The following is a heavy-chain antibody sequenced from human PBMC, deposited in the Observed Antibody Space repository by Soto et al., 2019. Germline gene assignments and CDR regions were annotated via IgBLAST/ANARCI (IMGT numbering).Heavy chain of an antibody. Sequence: EVQLVESGGGMVKPGGSLRLSCAASGFTFSSYSMNWVRQAPGKGLEWVSSISSSSSYIYYADSVKGRFTISRDNAKNSLYRQMNSLRAEDTAVYYCARAGIFGYQGKGYYYYGMDVWGQGTTVTVSS. CDR3: ARAGIFGYQGKGYYYYGMDV. CDR2: ISSSSSYI. J-gene: IGHJ6*02. D-gene: IGHD3-3*01. V-gene: IGHV3-21*01. CDR1: GFTFSSYS.